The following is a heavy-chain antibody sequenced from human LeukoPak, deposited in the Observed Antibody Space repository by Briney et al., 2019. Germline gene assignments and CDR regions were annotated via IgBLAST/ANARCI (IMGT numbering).Heavy chain of an antibody. CDR2: ISWNSGSI. V-gene: IGHV3-9*03. CDR3: AGYYDSSGYHEGGAFDI. J-gene: IGHJ3*02. Sequence: PGGSLRLSCAASGFTFDDYAMHWVRQAPGKGLEWVSGISWNSGSIGYADSVKGRFTISRDNAKNSLYLRMNSLRAEDMALYYCAGYYDSSGYHEGGAFDIWGQGTMVTVSS. CDR1: GFTFDDYA. D-gene: IGHD3-22*01.